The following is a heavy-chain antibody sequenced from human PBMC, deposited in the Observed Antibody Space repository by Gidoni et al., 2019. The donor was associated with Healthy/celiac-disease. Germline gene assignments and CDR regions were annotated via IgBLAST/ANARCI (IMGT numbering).Heavy chain of an antibody. CDR1: GGTVSSDG. CDR2: ISYDGSNK. CDR3: AKVLAAAGTTEDAFDI. V-gene: IGHV3-30*18. J-gene: IGHJ3*02. D-gene: IGHD6-13*01. Sequence: QVQLVESGGGVVQPGRSLRRCCADDGGTVSSDGLPWVRQAPGKGLEWVAVISYDGSNKYSADSVKGRFTISRDNSKNTLYLQMNSLRAEDTAVYYCAKVLAAAGTTEDAFDIWGQGTMVTVSS.